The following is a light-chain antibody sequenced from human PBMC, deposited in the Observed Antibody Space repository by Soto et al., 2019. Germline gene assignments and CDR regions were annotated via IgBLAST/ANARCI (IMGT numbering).Light chain of an antibody. J-gene: IGLJ1*01. Sequence: QSALTQPRSVSGSPGQSVTISCTGTSSDVGGYNFVSWYQQHPGKAPKLMIYDVSKRPSGVPDRFSGSKSGNTASLTIFGLQAEDEADYCCCSYAGSYTWVFGTGTKLTVL. CDR3: CSYAGSYTWV. CDR2: DVS. V-gene: IGLV2-11*01. CDR1: SSDVGGYNF.